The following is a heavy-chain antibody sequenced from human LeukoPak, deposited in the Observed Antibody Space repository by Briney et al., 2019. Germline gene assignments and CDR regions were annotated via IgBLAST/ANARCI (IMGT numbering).Heavy chain of an antibody. Sequence: GASVKVSCKASGYTFTDYYMHWVRQAPGQGLEWMGWISAYNGNTNFAQKLQGRITMTTDTSTSTAYMELRSLRSDDTAVYYCVRSGYCYGGTCHSGAFDIWGQGTVVTVSS. J-gene: IGHJ3*02. CDR3: VRSGYCYGGTCHSGAFDI. CDR2: ISAYNGNT. D-gene: IGHD2-15*01. CDR1: GYTFTDYY. V-gene: IGHV1-18*04.